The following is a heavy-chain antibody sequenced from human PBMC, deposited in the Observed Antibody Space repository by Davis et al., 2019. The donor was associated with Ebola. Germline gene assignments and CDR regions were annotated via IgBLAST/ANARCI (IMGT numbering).Heavy chain of an antibody. V-gene: IGHV1-3*01. J-gene: IGHJ6*02. CDR2: VNAGNGNT. CDR3: ARDRSGSYAYYYGMDV. Sequence: AASVKVSCKASGYTFTAFPMNWVRQAPGQSLEWMGWVNAGNGNTKYSEKFQGRITITRDPSAGTSYMSLSSLTSEDTAVYYCARDRSGSYAYYYGMDVWGQGTTVTVSS. CDR1: GYTFTAFP. D-gene: IGHD1-26*01.